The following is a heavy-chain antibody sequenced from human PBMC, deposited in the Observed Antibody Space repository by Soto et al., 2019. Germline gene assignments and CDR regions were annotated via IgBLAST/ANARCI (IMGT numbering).Heavy chain of an antibody. J-gene: IGHJ5*01. Sequence: GGSLRLSCAASGFKFSSYAMSWVRQAPGKGLEWLSLISATGGGTYYADSVKGRFTISRDNSDNTLYLQVHSLRAGDTAVYYCAKDRRAGGNSAFYFDFWGQGAQVTVSS. CDR1: GFKFSSYA. D-gene: IGHD3-16*01. CDR3: AKDRRAGGNSAFYFDF. V-gene: IGHV3-23*01. CDR2: ISATGGGT.